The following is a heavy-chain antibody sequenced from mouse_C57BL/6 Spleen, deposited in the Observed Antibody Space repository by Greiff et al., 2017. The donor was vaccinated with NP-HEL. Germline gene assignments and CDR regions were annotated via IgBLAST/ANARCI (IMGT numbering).Heavy chain of an antibody. D-gene: IGHD1-1*01. CDR2: IYPGDGDT. V-gene: IGHV1-82*01. CDR1: GYAFSSSW. J-gene: IGHJ4*01. CDR3: ARSSYYGSSYYAMDY. Sequence: VQRVESGPELVKPGASVKISCKASGYAFSSSWMNWVKQRPGKGLEWIGRIYPGDGDTNYNGKFKGKATLTADKSSSTAYMQLSSLTSEDSAVYFCARSSYYGSSYYAMDYWGQGTSVTVSS.